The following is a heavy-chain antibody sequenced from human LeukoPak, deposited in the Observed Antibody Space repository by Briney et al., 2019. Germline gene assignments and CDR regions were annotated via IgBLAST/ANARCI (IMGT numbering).Heavy chain of an antibody. J-gene: IGHJ4*02. CDR3: ARDVGARLPGY. CDR1: GGSISSNNW. D-gene: IGHD6-6*01. V-gene: IGHV4-4*02. CDR2: IYYSGST. Sequence: SETLSLTCAVSGGSISSNNWWSWVRQPPGKGLEWIGEIYYSGSTNYNPSLKSRATISVDKSKNQFSLKLSSVTAADTAVYFCARDVGARLPGYWGQGTLVTVSS.